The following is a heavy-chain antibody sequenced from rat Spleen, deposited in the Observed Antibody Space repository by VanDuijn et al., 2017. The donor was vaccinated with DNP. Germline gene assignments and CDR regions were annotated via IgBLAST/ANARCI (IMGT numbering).Heavy chain of an antibody. CDR2: STYDGGGT. CDR3: ARHERREWDY. D-gene: IGHD1-11*01. Sequence: EVQLVVSGGGLVQPGGSLKLSCAASGFTFSDYYMAWVRQAPTKGLEWVAYSTYDGGGTYYRDSEKGRFTISRDNARNTLYLQIDSMRSEDMATDYCARHERREWDYWGQGVMVTVSS. CDR1: GFTFSDYY. V-gene: IGHV5-22*01. J-gene: IGHJ2*01.